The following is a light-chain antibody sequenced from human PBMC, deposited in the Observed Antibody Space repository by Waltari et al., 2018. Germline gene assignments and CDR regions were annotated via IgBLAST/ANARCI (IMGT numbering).Light chain of an antibody. V-gene: IGLV2-8*01. Sequence: QPALTQPPSASGSLGHSVTISCTGSSSDVGRYKFVSWYQQYPGKAPKLIFYEVFKRPPGVPDLFSGSKSGNTASLTVSGLQPEDEADYYCSSYAGGNTLVFGGGTRLTVL. CDR1: SSDVGRYKF. CDR3: SSYAGGNTLV. J-gene: IGLJ2*01. CDR2: EVF.